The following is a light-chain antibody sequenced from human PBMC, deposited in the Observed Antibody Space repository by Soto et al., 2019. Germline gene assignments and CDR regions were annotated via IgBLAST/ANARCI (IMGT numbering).Light chain of an antibody. Sequence: DIVLRQSPGTLSLSPGERATLSCRASQSIGNRNLAWYQLEPGQAPRLLIYGASSRATGITNRFSGSGSGSYFTLTISRLEPEYFAVYYCQQYDTSPYTFGQGTKLEIK. CDR1: QSIGNRN. CDR2: GAS. CDR3: QQYDTSPYT. J-gene: IGKJ2*01. V-gene: IGKV3-20*01.